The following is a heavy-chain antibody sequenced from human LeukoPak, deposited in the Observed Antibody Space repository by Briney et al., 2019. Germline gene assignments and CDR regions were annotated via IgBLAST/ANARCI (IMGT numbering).Heavy chain of an antibody. D-gene: IGHD6-19*01. CDR3: ARNAWGAVETAGDY. CDR1: GFTFSSYA. V-gene: IGHV3-48*03. Sequence: GGSLRLSCAASGFTFSSYAMSWVRQAPGKGLEWVSAISSSGSTIYYADSVKGRFTISRDNAKNSLYLQMNSLRAEDTAVYYCARNAWGAVETAGDYWGQGTLVTVSS. J-gene: IGHJ4*02. CDR2: ISSSGSTI.